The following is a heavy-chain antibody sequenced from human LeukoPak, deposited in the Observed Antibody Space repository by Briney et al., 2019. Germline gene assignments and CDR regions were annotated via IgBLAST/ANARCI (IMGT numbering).Heavy chain of an antibody. J-gene: IGHJ4*02. CDR1: GFTFSSYW. V-gene: IGHV3-7*01. Sequence: GGSLRLSCATSGFTFSSYWMSWVRQTPGKGLEWVANIKQDGSEKYYVDSVKGRFTISRDNAKNSLYLQMNSLRAEDTAVYYCANDRSELRYFDGSFDYWGQGTLVTVSS. CDR3: ANDRSELRYFDGSFDY. D-gene: IGHD3-9*01. CDR2: IKQDGSEK.